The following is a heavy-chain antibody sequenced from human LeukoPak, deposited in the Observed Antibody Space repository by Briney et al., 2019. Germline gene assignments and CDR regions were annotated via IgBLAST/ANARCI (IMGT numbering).Heavy chain of an antibody. Sequence: GGSMRLSCAASGFTFSSYAMSWVRQAPGKGLEWVSAISGSGGSTYYADSVKGRFTISRDDSKNTLYLQMNSLRAEDTALYYCAKVAFYDYGRDAFDIWGQGTMVTVSS. J-gene: IGHJ3*02. CDR1: GFTFSSYA. D-gene: IGHD4-17*01. V-gene: IGHV3-23*01. CDR2: ISGSGGST. CDR3: AKVAFYDYGRDAFDI.